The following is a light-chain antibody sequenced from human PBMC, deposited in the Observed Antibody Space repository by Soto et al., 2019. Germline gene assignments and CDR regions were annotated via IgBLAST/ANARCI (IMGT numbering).Light chain of an antibody. Sequence: DIQMTQSPSSLSASVGDRVSITCRASQDIANFLAWYQHKPGKVPTLLIYAASTLQSGVPSRFSGSASGTDFTLHLRSPQPEDVATFYCQKENRPPRTFGQGTKVEV. CDR2: AAS. J-gene: IGKJ1*01. CDR1: QDIANF. CDR3: QKENRPPRT. V-gene: IGKV1-27*01.